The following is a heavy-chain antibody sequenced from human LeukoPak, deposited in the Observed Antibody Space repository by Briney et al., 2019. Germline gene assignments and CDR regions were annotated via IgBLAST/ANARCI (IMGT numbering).Heavy chain of an antibody. CDR1: GGSISSGSYY. CDR3: AREERAMVYFDY. V-gene: IGHV4-61*02. Sequence: SQTLSLTCTVSGGSISSGSYYWGWNRQPAGKGLEWIGRIYTSGSTNYNPSLKSRVTISVDTSKNQFSLKLSSVTAADTAVYYCAREERAMVYFDYWGQGTLVTVSS. D-gene: IGHD5-18*01. J-gene: IGHJ4*02. CDR2: IYTSGST.